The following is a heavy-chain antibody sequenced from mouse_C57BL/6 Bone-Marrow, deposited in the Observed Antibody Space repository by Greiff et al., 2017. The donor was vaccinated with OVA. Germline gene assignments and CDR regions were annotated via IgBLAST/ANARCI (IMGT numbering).Heavy chain of an antibody. CDR3: ARSQSTVPYYFDY. D-gene: IGHD3-2*02. CDR1: GYTFTSYW. V-gene: IGHV1-55*01. Sequence: QVQLQQPGAELVKPGASVKMSCKASGYTFTSYWITWVKHRPGQGLEWIGDIYPGSGSTNYNEKFKSKATLTVDTSSSTAYMQLSSLTSEDSAVYYCARSQSTVPYYFDYWGQGTTLTVSS. J-gene: IGHJ2*01. CDR2: IYPGSGST.